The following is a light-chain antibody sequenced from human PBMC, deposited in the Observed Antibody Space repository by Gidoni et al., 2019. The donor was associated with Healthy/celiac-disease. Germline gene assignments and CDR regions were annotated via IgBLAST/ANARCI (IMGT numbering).Light chain of an antibody. V-gene: IGKV3-20*01. Sequence: EIVLTQSPGTLSLSPGERATLSCRASQSVSSSYLAWYQQKPGQAPKLLIYGASSTATGIPDRFSGSGSGTDVTLTISRLEPEDFAVYYCQQYGSSRWTFGQGTKVEIK. J-gene: IGKJ1*01. CDR3: QQYGSSRWT. CDR2: GAS. CDR1: QSVSSSY.